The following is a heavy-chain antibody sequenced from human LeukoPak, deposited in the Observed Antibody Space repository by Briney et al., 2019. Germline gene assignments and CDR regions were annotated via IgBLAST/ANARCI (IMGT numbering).Heavy chain of an antibody. Sequence: GGSLRVSCEASGFTFSSYGMHWVRQAPGKGLEWVGGMWDDGSNKNYADSVKGRVTISRDNYKNTLYLQMNSLRAEETAVYYCAKDNRIQRIMYYFDYWGQGTLVTVSS. CDR2: MWDDGSNK. D-gene: IGHD5-18*01. J-gene: IGHJ4*02. V-gene: IGHV3-33*06. CDR1: GFTFSSYG. CDR3: AKDNRIQRIMYYFDY.